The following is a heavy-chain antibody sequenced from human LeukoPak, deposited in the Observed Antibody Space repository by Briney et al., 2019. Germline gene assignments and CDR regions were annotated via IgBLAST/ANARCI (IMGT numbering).Heavy chain of an antibody. D-gene: IGHD2-15*01. Sequence: PGGSLRLPCAASGFTFSSYAMSWVRQAPGKGLEWVSAISGSGGSTYYADSVKGRFTISRDNSKNTLYLQMNSLRAEDTAVYYCAKDLTFIVVVVAATTSDYWGQGTLVTVSS. CDR3: AKDLTFIVVVVAATTSDY. J-gene: IGHJ4*02. CDR1: GFTFSSYA. V-gene: IGHV3-23*01. CDR2: ISGSGGST.